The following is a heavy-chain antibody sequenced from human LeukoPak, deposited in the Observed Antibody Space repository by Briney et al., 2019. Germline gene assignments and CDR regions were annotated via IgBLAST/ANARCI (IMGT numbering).Heavy chain of an antibody. V-gene: IGHV3-7*01. Sequence: GRSLRLSCAASGFLFGSYAMPWVRQAPGKGLEWVANIKQDGSEKYYVDSVKGRFTISRDNAKNSLYLQMNSLRAEDTAVYYCARERYSGSYFWFDPWGQGTLVTVSS. D-gene: IGHD1-26*01. J-gene: IGHJ5*02. CDR1: GFLFGSYA. CDR2: IKQDGSEK. CDR3: ARERYSGSYFWFDP.